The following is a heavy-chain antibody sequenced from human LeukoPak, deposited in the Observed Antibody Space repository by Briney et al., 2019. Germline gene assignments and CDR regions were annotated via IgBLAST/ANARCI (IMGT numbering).Heavy chain of an antibody. D-gene: IGHD6-19*01. Sequence: PGGSLRLSCAASGFTFSAYSMNWVRLAPGKGLEWISYIGISSGNTKYADSVKGRFTISGDKAKNSLYLQMNSLRAEDTAVYYCARAQAVAGWFDPWGQGTLVTVSS. CDR2: IGISSGNT. CDR3: ARAQAVAGWFDP. J-gene: IGHJ5*02. CDR1: GFTFSAYS. V-gene: IGHV3-48*01.